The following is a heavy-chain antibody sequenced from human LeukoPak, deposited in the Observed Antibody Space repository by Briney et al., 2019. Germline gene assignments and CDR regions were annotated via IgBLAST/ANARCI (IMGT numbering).Heavy chain of an antibody. CDR2: IYYSGST. D-gene: IGHD3-3*01. Sequence: SETLSLTCTVAGGSISSSSYYWGWIRQPPGKGLEWIGSIYYSGSTYYNPSLKSRVTISVDTSKNQFSLKLSSVTAADTAVYYCARAYYDFWSGHYYYYYYMDVWGKGTTVTVSS. J-gene: IGHJ6*03. V-gene: IGHV4-39*07. CDR1: GGSISSSSYY. CDR3: ARAYYDFWSGHYYYYYYMDV.